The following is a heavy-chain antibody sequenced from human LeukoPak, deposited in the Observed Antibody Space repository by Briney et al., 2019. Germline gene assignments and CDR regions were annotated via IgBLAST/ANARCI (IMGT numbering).Heavy chain of an antibody. CDR3: ARGSYPGWYNGEFDY. D-gene: IGHD6-19*01. CDR2: INPSGGGT. V-gene: IGHV1-46*01. CDR1: GYIFTSYN. Sequence: ASVKVSCKASGYIFTSYNIYWVRQAPGQGLEWMGIINPSGGGTNYAQKFQGRVTMTRDTSTSTVYMELSSLRSEDTAVYYCARGSYPGWYNGEFDYWGQGTLVTVSS. J-gene: IGHJ4*02.